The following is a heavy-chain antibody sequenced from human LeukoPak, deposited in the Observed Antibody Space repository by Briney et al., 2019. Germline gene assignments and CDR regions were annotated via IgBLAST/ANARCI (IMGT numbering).Heavy chain of an antibody. CDR1: GFTCSRYD. D-gene: IGHD6-19*01. Sequence: PGGSLRLSCAASGFTCSRYDMHWVRQATGKGLEWFSTFGAAGDTYYSESAKGRFTISREDAKNSVYLQMNSLRGGDTAVYYCVRENVLAVAGTNYYYGMDVWGLGTTVTVSS. V-gene: IGHV3-13*01. CDR2: FGAAGDT. J-gene: IGHJ6*02. CDR3: VRENVLAVAGTNYYYGMDV.